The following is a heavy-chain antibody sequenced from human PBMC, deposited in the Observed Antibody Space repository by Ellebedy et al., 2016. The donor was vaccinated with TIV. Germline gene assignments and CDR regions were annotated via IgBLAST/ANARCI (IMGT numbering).Heavy chain of an antibody. Sequence: GESLKISCAASGFTFAGFDLSWVRQAPGKGLEWVANIKQDGSEKYYVDSVKGRFTISRDNAKNSLYLQMNSLRAEDTAVYYCARASGYEDDAFDIWGQGTMVTVSS. D-gene: IGHD5-12*01. CDR2: IKQDGSEK. V-gene: IGHV3-7*01. CDR3: ARASGYEDDAFDI. J-gene: IGHJ3*02. CDR1: GFTFAGFD.